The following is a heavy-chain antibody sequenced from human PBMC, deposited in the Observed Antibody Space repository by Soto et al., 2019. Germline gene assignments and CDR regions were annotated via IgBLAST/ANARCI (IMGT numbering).Heavy chain of an antibody. Sequence: VASVTVSCPAAGYTFTSSDINWVRQATGQGLEWMGWMNPNSGNTGYAQKFQGRVTMTRNTSISTAYMELSSLRSEDTAVYYCARLYNDWFDPWGQGTLVTFSS. CDR2: MNPNSGNT. D-gene: IGHD3-10*01. V-gene: IGHV1-8*01. CDR3: ARLYNDWFDP. J-gene: IGHJ5*02. CDR1: GYTFTSSD.